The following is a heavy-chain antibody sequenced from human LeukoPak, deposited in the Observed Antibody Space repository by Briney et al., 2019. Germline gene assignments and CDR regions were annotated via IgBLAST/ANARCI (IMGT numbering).Heavy chain of an antibody. CDR1: GFTFTSSA. V-gene: IGHV1-58*02. CDR2: IVVGSGNT. CDR3: AADEYCSSTSCLGRLGY. Sequence: ASVKVSCTASGFTFTSSAMQWVRQARGQRLEWIGWIVVGSGNTNYAQKFQERVTITRDMSTSTAYMELSSLRSEDTAVYYCAADEYCSSTSCLGRLGYWGQGTLVTVSS. D-gene: IGHD2-2*01. J-gene: IGHJ4*02.